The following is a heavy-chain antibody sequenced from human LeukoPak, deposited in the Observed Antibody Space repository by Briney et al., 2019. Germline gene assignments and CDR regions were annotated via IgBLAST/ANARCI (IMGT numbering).Heavy chain of an antibody. V-gene: IGHV3-11*01. J-gene: IGHJ4*02. D-gene: IGHD3-10*01. CDR1: GFTFSNYY. CDR3: ARYYGSGNFDY. CDR2: ISSSAATI. Sequence: PGGSLRLSCAASGFTFSNYYMSWIRQAPGKGLGWLSYISSSAATIYYADSVKGRFTISRDNAKNSLYLQINSLRAEDTAVYYCARYYGSGNFDYWGQGTLVTVSS.